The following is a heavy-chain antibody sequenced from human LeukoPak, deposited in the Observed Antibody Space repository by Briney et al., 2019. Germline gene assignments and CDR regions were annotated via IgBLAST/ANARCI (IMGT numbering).Heavy chain of an antibody. Sequence: GEALKISCYGSGYSFTNYWIGWVRQMPGKGLEWMGTIYPGDSDTKYSPSFQGQVTLSPDKPLGPAYLQWSSLKASDTAMYYCVRRDGYYGSATYYIFDYWGQGTLVTVSS. J-gene: IGHJ4*02. CDR2: IYPGDSDT. CDR1: GYSFTNYW. D-gene: IGHD3-10*01. CDR3: VRRDGYYGSATYYIFDY. V-gene: IGHV5-51*01.